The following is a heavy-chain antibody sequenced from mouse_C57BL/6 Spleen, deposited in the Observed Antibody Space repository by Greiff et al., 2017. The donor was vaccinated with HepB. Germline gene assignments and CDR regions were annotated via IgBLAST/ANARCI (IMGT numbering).Heavy chain of an antibody. CDR2: INPNNGGT. J-gene: IGHJ3*02. Sequence: EVQLQQSGPELVKPGASVTMSCKASGYTFTDYNMHWVKQSHGKSLEWIGYINPNNGGTSYNQKFKGKATLTVNKSSSTAYMELRSLTSEDSAVYYCARGYYYGSSPWWGQGTLVTVSA. CDR3: ARGYYYGSSPW. CDR1: GYTFTDYN. D-gene: IGHD1-1*01. V-gene: IGHV1-22*01.